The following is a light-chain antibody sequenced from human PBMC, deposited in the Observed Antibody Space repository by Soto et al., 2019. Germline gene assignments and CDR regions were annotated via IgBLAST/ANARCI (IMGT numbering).Light chain of an antibody. CDR1: QSISSW. V-gene: IGKV1-5*01. CDR3: QQYNSYSV. Sequence: DIQMTPSPSTLSASVGDRVTITCRASQSISSWLAWYQQKPGKAPKLLIYDASSLESGVPSRFSGSGSGTEFTLTISSLQPDDFATYYCQQYNSYSVFGQGARLEI. CDR2: DAS. J-gene: IGKJ5*01.